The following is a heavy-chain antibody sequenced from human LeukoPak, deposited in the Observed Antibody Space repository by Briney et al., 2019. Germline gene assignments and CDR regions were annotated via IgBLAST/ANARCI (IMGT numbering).Heavy chain of an antibody. CDR1: GDSINSGRYY. CDR2: IYSSGRT. D-gene: IGHD3-10*01. V-gene: IGHV4-61*02. CDR3: ARRGNYYYYYMDV. Sequence: KASETLSLTCTVSGDSINSGRYYWSWIRQPAGKGLEWIGRIYSSGRTNYNPSLKSRVTMSVGTSKNQFSLRLSSVTAADTAVYYCARRGNYYYYYMDVWGKGTTVTISS. J-gene: IGHJ6*03.